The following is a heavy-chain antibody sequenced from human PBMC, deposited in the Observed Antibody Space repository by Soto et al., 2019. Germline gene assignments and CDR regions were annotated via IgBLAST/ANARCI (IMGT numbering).Heavy chain of an antibody. Sequence: VGSLRLSCASSGLTCSNAWMNLVRQAPGKGLEWVGHIKSKTDGGTTDYAAPVKGRFTISRDDSKNTLYLQMNSLKTEDTAVYYCTTLSITIFGVVLMDVWGQGTTVTVSS. V-gene: IGHV3-15*07. J-gene: IGHJ6*02. CDR2: IKSKTDGGTT. D-gene: IGHD3-3*01. CDR3: TTLSITIFGVVLMDV. CDR1: GLTCSNAW.